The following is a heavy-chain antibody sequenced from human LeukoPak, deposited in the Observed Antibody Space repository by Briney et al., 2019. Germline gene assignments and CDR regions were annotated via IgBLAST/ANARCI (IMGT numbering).Heavy chain of an antibody. D-gene: IGHD3-22*01. CDR2: ISYSGGAT. Sequence: GGTLRLSCAASGFTFSRSAMTWVRQGPGTGLEFVASISYSGGATYCADSVKGRFTISRDNPKNTLYLQMNSLRAEDTALYYCAKDGLYYDGSEHVYYFDSWGQGTLVTVSS. CDR1: GFTFSRSA. CDR3: AKDGLYYDGSEHVYYFDS. J-gene: IGHJ4*02. V-gene: IGHV3-23*01.